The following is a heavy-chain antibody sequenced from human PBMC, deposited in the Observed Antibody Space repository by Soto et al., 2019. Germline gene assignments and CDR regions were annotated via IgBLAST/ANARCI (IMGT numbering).Heavy chain of an antibody. CDR1: GGSISSGDYY. CDR3: ARDRLTTWYYGLDV. V-gene: IGHV4-30-4*01. D-gene: IGHD4-4*01. Sequence: SETLSLTCTVSGGSISSGDYYWSWIRQPRGKGLEWIGYIYYSGSTYYNPSLKSRVTISVDTSKNQFSLKLSSVTAADTAVYYCARDRLTTWYYGLDVWGQGTTVTVSS. CDR2: IYYSGST. J-gene: IGHJ6*02.